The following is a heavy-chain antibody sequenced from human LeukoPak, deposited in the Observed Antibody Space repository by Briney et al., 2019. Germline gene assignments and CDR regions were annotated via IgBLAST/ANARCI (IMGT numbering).Heavy chain of an antibody. V-gene: IGHV3-33*01. D-gene: IGHD5-12*01. CDR3: ARHRKFSGYDDHYPPFFDY. J-gene: IGHJ4*02. CDR1: GFTFSSYG. CDR2: IWYDGSNK. Sequence: GGSLRLSCAASGFTFSSYGMHWVRQAPGKGLEWVAVIWYDGSNKYYADSVKGRFTISRDNSKNTLYLQMNSLRAEDTAVYYCARHRKFSGYDDHYPPFFDYWGQGTLVTVSS.